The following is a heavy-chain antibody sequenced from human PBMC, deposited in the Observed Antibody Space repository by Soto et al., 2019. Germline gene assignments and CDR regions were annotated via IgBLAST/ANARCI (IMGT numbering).Heavy chain of an antibody. CDR1: GGSISNTNYY. CDR3: ARRYCSGGSCPFDI. Sequence: QLQLQESGPGLVRPSETLSLSCTVSGGSISNTNYYWGWIRQPPGKGLQWIGTIFFTGSTFYSPSLKSRITISLATARHQFSLDLTSVTATDTAKYYCARRYCSGGSCPFDIWGQGTMVTVSS. D-gene: IGHD2-15*01. CDR2: IFFTGST. V-gene: IGHV4-39*01. J-gene: IGHJ3*02.